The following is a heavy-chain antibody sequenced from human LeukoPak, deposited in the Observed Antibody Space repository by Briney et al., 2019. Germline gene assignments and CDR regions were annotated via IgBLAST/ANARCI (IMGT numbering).Heavy chain of an antibody. Sequence: SETLSLTCTVSGDSISSYYWSWIRQPPGKGLEWIGYIYYSGSTNYNPSLKSRVTISVDTSKNQFSLKLSSVTAADTAVYYCAIYDSSGYGAAFDIWGQGTMVTVSS. V-gene: IGHV4-59*01. D-gene: IGHD3-22*01. CDR2: IYYSGST. CDR3: AIYDSSGYGAAFDI. CDR1: GDSISSYY. J-gene: IGHJ3*02.